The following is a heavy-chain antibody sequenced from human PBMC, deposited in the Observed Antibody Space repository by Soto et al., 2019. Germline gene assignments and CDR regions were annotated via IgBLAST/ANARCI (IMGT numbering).Heavy chain of an antibody. V-gene: IGHV3-11*06. CDR1: GFTFSDYY. Sequence: GSLRLSCAASGFTFSDYYMSWIRQAPGKGLEWVSYISSSSSYTNYADSVKGRFTISRDNAKNSLYLQMNSLRAEDTAVYYCAREHRDYDSSGYYVGYWGQGTLVTVSS. CDR2: ISSSSSYT. D-gene: IGHD3-22*01. J-gene: IGHJ4*02. CDR3: AREHRDYDSSGYYVGY.